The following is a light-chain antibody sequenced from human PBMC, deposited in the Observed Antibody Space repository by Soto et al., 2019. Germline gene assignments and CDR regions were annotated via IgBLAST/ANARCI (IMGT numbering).Light chain of an antibody. CDR1: QSVSSSY. V-gene: IGKV3-20*01. Sequence: EIVLTQSPGTLSLSPGERAILSCRASQSVSSSYLAWYQQKPGQAPRLLIFAGSNRATGIPARFSGSGSGTDCTLTISRLEPEDSAVYYCQQYGSLYTFGQGTKLEIQ. CDR3: QQYGSLYT. CDR2: AGS. J-gene: IGKJ2*01.